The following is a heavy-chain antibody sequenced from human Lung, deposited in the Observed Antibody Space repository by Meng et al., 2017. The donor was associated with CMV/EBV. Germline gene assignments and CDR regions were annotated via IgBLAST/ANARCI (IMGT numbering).Heavy chain of an antibody. V-gene: IGHV3-9*01. CDR3: AKDIGFGGNSLYGMDV. CDR1: VFPFDVYA. CDR2: ISWNSGSI. D-gene: IGHD4-23*01. Sequence: CLASVFPFDVYAMHWSGKAPGKGLEWVSGISWNSGSIGYADSVKGRFTVSRDSAKNSLYLQMNSLRAEDTALYYCAKDIGFGGNSLYGMDVWGQGTXVTGSS. J-gene: IGHJ6*01.